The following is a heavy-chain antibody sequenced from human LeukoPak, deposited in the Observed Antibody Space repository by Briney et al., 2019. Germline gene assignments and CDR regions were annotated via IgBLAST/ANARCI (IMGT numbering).Heavy chain of an antibody. CDR3: AKVAVGYAHYVVFDP. CDR2: ISGRCGST. V-gene: IGHV3-23*01. D-gene: IGHD5-12*01. J-gene: IGHJ5*02. Sequence: GGSPRLSCAASGFTFSRYAMSWVRQAPGKGLEWVSAISGRCGSTYYADSVKRRFTISRDSSKNTLYLQMNSLRAEDTLVYYCAKVAVGYAHYVVFDPGGQGTLVSVSS. CDR1: GFTFSRYA.